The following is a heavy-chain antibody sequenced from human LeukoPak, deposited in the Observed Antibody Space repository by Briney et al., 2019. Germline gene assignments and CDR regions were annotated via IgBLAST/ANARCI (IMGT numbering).Heavy chain of an antibody. CDR2: MNPNSGNT. CDR1: GYTFTSYD. J-gene: IGHJ6*02. D-gene: IGHD2-2*01. Sequence: ASVKVSCKASGYTFTSYDINWVRQATGQGLEWMGWMNPNSGNTGYAQKFQGRVTMTRNTSISTAYMELSSLRSEDTAVYYCARGAIVVPAAMWSYYYYGMDVWGQGTTVTVSS. V-gene: IGHV1-8*01. CDR3: ARGAIVVPAAMWSYYYYGMDV.